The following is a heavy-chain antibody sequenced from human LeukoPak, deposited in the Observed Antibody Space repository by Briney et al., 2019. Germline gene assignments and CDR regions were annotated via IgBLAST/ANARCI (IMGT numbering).Heavy chain of an antibody. D-gene: IGHD2/OR15-2a*01. J-gene: IGHJ4*02. CDR3: VRGCNRAHCPYFFDS. V-gene: IGHV3-7*01. Sequence: QTGGSLRLSCAASGFTFSTYWMTWVRQAPGKGLEWVATIRQDDIERHFVDSVKGRFFISRDNAKNSLYLQMNSLTVEDTAVYYCVRGCNRAHCPYFFDSWGQGTLITVS. CDR1: GFTFSTYW. CDR2: IRQDDIER.